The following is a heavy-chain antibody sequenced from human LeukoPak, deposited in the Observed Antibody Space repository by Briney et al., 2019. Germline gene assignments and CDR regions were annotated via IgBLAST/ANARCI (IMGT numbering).Heavy chain of an antibody. CDR3: ARRSEKGFDY. V-gene: IGHV4-31*03. J-gene: IGHJ4*02. Sequence: SETLSLTCTVSGGSISSGGYYWSWIRQHPGKGLEWIGYIYYSGSTYYNPSLKSRVTISVDTSKNQFSLKLSSVTAADTAVYYCARRSEKGFDYWGQGTLVTVSS. CDR2: IYYSGST. CDR1: GGSISSGGYY.